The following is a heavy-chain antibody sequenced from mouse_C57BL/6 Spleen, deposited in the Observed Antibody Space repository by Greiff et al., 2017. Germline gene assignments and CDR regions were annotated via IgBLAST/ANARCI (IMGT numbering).Heavy chain of an antibody. V-gene: IGHV1-54*01. CDR3: ASTITTVVVRGYFDV. CDR2: INPGSGGT. Sequence: LQESGAELVRPGTSVKVSCKASGYAFTNYLIEWVKQRPGQGLEWIGVINPGSGGTNYNEKFKGKATLTADKSSSTAYMQLSSLTSEDSAVYFCASTITTVVVRGYFDVWGTGTTVTVSS. J-gene: IGHJ1*03. CDR1: GYAFTNYL. D-gene: IGHD1-1*01.